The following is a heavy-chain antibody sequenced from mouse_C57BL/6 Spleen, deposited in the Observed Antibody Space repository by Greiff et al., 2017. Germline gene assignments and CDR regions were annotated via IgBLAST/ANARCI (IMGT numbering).Heavy chain of an antibody. V-gene: IGHV1-15*01. D-gene: IGHD1-2*01. CDR2: IDPETGGT. CDR3: TSTLLRPFDY. CDR1: GYTFTDYE. J-gene: IGHJ2*01. Sequence: VQRVESGAELVRPGASVTLSCKASGYTFTDYEMHWVKQTPVHGLEWIGAIDPETGGTAYNQKFKGKAILTADKSSSTAYMELRSLKSEDSAVYYCTSTLLRPFDYWGQGTTLTVSS.